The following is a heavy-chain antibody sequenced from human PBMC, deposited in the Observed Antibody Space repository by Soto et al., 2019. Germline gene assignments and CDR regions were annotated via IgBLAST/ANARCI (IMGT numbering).Heavy chain of an antibody. J-gene: IGHJ6*02. D-gene: IGHD6-19*01. CDR2: IWYDGSNK. V-gene: IGHV3-33*01. CDR3: ARDRQWLARGGMDV. CDR1: GFTFSSYG. Sequence: QVQLVESGGGVVQPGRSLRLSCAASGFTFSSYGMHWVRQAPGKGLEWVAVIWYDGSNKYYADSVKGRFTISRDNSKNTLYLQMNSLRAEDTAVYYCARDRQWLARGGMDVWGQGTTVTVSS.